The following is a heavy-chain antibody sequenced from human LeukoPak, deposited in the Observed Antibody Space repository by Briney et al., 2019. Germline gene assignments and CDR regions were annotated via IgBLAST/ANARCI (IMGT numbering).Heavy chain of an antibody. CDR3: ARGGKRFDP. D-gene: IGHD3-16*01. CDR2: IEGDGSDK. V-gene: IGHV3-7*01. Sequence: GGSLRLSCTASGFTFSIFWMSWVRQAPGKGPEWVAKIEGDGSDKYYVDSVKGRFTISRDNAKKSLYLQMNSLRAEDTAVYYCARGGKRFDPWGQGTLVTVSS. J-gene: IGHJ5*02. CDR1: GFTFSIFW.